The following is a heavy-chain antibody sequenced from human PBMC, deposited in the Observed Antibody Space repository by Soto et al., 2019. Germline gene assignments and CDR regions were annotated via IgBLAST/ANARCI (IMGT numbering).Heavy chain of an antibody. Sequence: GGSLRLSCAASGFTFSSYWMHWVRQAPGKGLVWVSRINSDGSSTSYADSVKGRFTISRDNAKNTLYLQMKSLRAEDTAVYYCARGGGFGELLGYYYYYYMDVWGKGTTVTVSS. CDR3: ARGGGFGELLGYYYYYYMDV. CDR2: INSDGSST. D-gene: IGHD3-10*01. J-gene: IGHJ6*03. CDR1: GFTFSSYW. V-gene: IGHV3-74*01.